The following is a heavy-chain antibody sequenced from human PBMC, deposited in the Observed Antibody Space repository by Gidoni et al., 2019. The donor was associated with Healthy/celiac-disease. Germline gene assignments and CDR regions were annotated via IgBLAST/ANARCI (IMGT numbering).Heavy chain of an antibody. CDR3: ARIWFGEEFDP. V-gene: IGHV2-26*01. D-gene: IGHD3-10*01. CDR1: GFSLSNARMG. J-gene: IGHJ5*02. Sequence: QVTLKESGPVLVTHTETLTLTCTVSGFSLSNARMGVSGIRQPPGKALEWLAHIFSNDEKSYSPSLKSRLTISKDTSKSQVVLTMTTMDPVDTPTYYCARIWFGEEFDPWGHGTLVTVSS. CDR2: IFSNDEK.